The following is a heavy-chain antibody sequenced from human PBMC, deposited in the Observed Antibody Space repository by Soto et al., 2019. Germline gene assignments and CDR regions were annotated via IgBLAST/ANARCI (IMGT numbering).Heavy chain of an antibody. D-gene: IGHD6-19*01. Sequence: QVQLQQWGAGLLKPSETLSLTCAVYGGSFSGYYWSWIRQPPGKGLEWIGEINHSGSTNYNPSLRRRVTISVDTSKSQFSRKLSSLTAAGTSVYYGVRAPAYSRGWYWPYLGQGTLVTVSS. V-gene: IGHV4-34*01. J-gene: IGHJ4*02. CDR3: VRAPAYSRGWYWPY. CDR2: INHSGST. CDR1: GGSFSGYY.